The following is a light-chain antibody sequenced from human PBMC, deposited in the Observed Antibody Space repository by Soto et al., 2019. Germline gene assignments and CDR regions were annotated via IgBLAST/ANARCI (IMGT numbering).Light chain of an antibody. CDR3: SSYAGSDTFV. CDR2: HVS. J-gene: IGLJ1*01. V-gene: IGLV2-14*03. Sequence: QSVLTQPASVSGSPGQSITISCTGTSGDVGAYNFVSWYQQHPGKAPKLIIHHVSDRPSGFSSRFSGSKSGNSASLTISGLHAEDEADYYCSSYAGSDTFVFGTGTKLTVL. CDR1: SGDVGAYNF.